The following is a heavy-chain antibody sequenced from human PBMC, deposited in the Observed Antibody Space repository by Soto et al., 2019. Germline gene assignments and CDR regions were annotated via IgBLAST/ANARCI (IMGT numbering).Heavy chain of an antibody. CDR3: AKFGNTGYSSSWSVPVFGYYGMDV. V-gene: IGHV3-30*18. CDR1: GFTFSSYG. D-gene: IGHD6-13*01. CDR2: ISYDGSNK. J-gene: IGHJ6*02. Sequence: QVQLVESGGGVVQPGRSLRLSCAASGFTFSSYGMHWVRQAPGKGLEWVAVISYDGSNKYYADSVKGRFTISRDNSKNTPYLQMNSLRAEDTAVYYCAKFGNTGYSSSWSVPVFGYYGMDVWGQGTTVTVSS.